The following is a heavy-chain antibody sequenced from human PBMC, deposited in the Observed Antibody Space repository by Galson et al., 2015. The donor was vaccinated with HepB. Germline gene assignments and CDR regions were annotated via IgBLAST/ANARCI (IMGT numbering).Heavy chain of an antibody. V-gene: IGHV3-23*01. Sequence: LRLSCAASGFTFSSYAMSWVRQAPGKGLEWVSAISGSGGSTYYADSVKGRFTISRDNSKNTLYLQMNSLRAEDTAVYYCAKDHTGDSSGWYFGWGFDYWGQGTLVTVSS. J-gene: IGHJ4*02. CDR3: AKDHTGDSSGWYFGWGFDY. CDR2: ISGSGGST. CDR1: GFTFSSYA. D-gene: IGHD6-19*01.